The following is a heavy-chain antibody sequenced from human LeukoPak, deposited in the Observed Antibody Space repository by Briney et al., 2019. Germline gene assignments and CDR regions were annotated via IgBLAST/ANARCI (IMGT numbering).Heavy chain of an antibody. V-gene: IGHV3-53*01. CDR3: AKTSDYYFSFDY. D-gene: IGHD3-22*01. J-gene: IGHJ4*02. CDR2: MYSGGST. CDR1: GFTFSGYS. Sequence: GGSLRLSCVLSGFTFSGYSMTWVRQAPGRGLEWVSTMYSGGSTYYADSVKGRFTISRDSSKNTLYLQMNSLRAEDTAVYYCAKTSDYYFSFDYWGQGTLVTVSS.